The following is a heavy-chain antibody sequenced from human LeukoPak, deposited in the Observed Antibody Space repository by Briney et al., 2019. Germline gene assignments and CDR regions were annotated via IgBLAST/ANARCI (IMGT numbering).Heavy chain of an antibody. J-gene: IGHJ4*02. D-gene: IGHD6-13*01. V-gene: IGHV3-20*04. CDR3: ARSSSSWYPFDY. CDR1: GFTFDDYG. CDR2: INWNGGST. Sequence: GGSLRLSCAASGFTFDDYGMSWVRQAPGKGLEWVSGINWNGGSTGYADSVKGRFTISRDNAKNSLYLQMNSLRDEDTAVYYCARSSSSWYPFDYWGQGTLVTVSS.